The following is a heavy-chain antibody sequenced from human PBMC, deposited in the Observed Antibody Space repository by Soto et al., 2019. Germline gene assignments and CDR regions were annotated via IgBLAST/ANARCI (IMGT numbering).Heavy chain of an antibody. CDR2: ISYDGSNK. J-gene: IGHJ6*02. CDR3: AKDLERGSSSHDYYYYYGMDV. Sequence: PGGSLRLSCAASGFTFSSYGMHWVRQAPGKGLEWVAVISYDGSNKYYADSVKGRFTISRDNSKNTLYLQMNSLRAEDTAVYYCAKDLERGSSSHDYYYYYGMDVWGQGTTVTVSS. CDR1: GFTFSSYG. V-gene: IGHV3-30*18. D-gene: IGHD6-13*01.